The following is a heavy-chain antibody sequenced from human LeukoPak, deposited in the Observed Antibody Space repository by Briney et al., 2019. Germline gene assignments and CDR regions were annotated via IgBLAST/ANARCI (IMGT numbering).Heavy chain of an antibody. V-gene: IGHV1-2*02. Sequence: ASVKVSCKASGYTFTGYYMHWVRQAPGQGLEWMGWINPNSGGTNYAQKFQGRVTMTRDTSISTAYMELSRLRSDDTAVYYCARAEVGATAGFDYWGQGTLVTVSS. D-gene: IGHD1-26*01. J-gene: IGHJ4*02. CDR3: ARAEVGATAGFDY. CDR1: GYTFTGYY. CDR2: INPNSGGT.